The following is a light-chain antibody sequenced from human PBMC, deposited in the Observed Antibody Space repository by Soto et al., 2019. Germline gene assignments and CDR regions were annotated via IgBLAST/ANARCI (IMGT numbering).Light chain of an antibody. V-gene: IGKV3-15*01. CDR1: QSVSSN. CDR3: KQYHTDWT. CDR2: GAS. Sequence: EIMMTQSPVTLSVSPGERATLSCRASQSVSSNLAWYQQKPGQAPRVLIYGASTRATGIQARFSGSGSGTEFTLTISSLQADDYATFYCKQYHTDWTCGQGTKVDIK. J-gene: IGKJ1*01.